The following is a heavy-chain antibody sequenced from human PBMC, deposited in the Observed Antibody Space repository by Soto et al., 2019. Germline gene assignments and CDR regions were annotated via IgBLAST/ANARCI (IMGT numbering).Heavy chain of an antibody. Sequence: EVHLVQSGGGLVQPGGSLRLSCAASGFTFSSYEMHWVRQAPGKGLEWLSYITSSGSIIYYASSVKGRFTIYRDSANNSLYLQMNSLRAEDTAVYYCARRPNDYYYGMDVWGQGTTVSVAS. V-gene: IGHV3-48*03. D-gene: IGHD7-27*01. CDR1: GFTFSSYE. CDR3: ARRPNDYYYGMDV. J-gene: IGHJ6*02. CDR2: ITSSGSII.